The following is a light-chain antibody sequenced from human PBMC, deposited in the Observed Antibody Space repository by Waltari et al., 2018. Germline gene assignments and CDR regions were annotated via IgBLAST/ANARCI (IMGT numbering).Light chain of an antibody. Sequence: QSALTQPPSASGSPGQSVTISCTGTSSDVGGYHNVSWYQQHPGKAPKLMIYEVNERPSGVPDRFSGSKSGNTASLTVSGLQAEDEADYYCSSYAGSNYYVFGTGTKVTVL. J-gene: IGLJ1*01. CDR2: EVN. CDR1: SSDVGGYHN. CDR3: SSYAGSNYYV. V-gene: IGLV2-8*01.